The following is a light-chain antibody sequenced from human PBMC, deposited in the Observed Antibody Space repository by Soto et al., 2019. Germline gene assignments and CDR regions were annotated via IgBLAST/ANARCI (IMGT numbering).Light chain of an antibody. CDR2: EVN. Sequence: QSVLTQPASVSGSPGQSITISCTGTSFDVDDYNSVSWYQQPPGKAPKLIIYEVNNRPSGVSNRFSGSNSDNTASLTISGFQAEDEADYYCSLYTTSSTTSYVFGTGTKVTVL. CDR1: SFDVDDYNS. CDR3: SLYTTSSTTSYV. V-gene: IGLV2-14*01. J-gene: IGLJ1*01.